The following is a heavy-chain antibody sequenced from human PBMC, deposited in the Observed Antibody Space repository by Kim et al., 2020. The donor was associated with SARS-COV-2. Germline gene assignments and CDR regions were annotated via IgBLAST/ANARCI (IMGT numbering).Heavy chain of an antibody. D-gene: IGHD3-16*01. CDR3: ATEIITFGGIISEDY. Sequence: AEPVKGRFTISRDNSKNTLYLQMNSLRAEDTAVYYCATEIITFGGIISEDYWGQGTLVTVSS. V-gene: IGHV3-30*07. J-gene: IGHJ4*02.